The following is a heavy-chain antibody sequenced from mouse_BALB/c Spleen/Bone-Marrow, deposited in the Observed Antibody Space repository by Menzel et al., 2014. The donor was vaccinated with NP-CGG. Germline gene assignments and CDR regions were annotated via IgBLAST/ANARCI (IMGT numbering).Heavy chain of an antibody. Sequence: EVMLVESGGGLVQPGGSMKLSCVASGFTFSSYWMSWVRQSPEKGLEWVAEIRLKSDNYATHYAESVKGKFTISRDDSKSRFYLQMNSLRAEDTGIYYCTDLGTDYWGQSTTLTVSS. CDR1: GFTFSSYW. CDR3: TDLGTDY. J-gene: IGHJ2*01. V-gene: IGHV6-3*01. CDR2: IRLKSDNYAT. D-gene: IGHD4-1*01.